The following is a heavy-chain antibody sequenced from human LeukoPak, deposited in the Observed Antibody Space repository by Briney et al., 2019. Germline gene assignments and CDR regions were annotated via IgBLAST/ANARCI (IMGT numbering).Heavy chain of an antibody. CDR2: IYPADSDT. D-gene: IGHD4-17*01. CDR1: GYSFPSYW. J-gene: IGHJ4*02. V-gene: IGHV5-51*01. Sequence: GESLKISCKGSGYSFPSYWIGWVRQIPGKGLEWMGTIYPADSDTRYNPSFEGQVTISADTSIGTASLQWSSLKASDTAIYYCARLGDLYGDYGIHDYWGQGTLVTVSS. CDR3: ARLGDLYGDYGIHDY.